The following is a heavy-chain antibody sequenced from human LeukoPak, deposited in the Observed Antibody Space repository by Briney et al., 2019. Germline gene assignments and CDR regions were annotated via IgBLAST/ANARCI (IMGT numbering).Heavy chain of an antibody. CDR2: IYHTATT. Sequence: SETLSLTCTVSGVSSISIDYYWDWIRQPPGKGPEWIGYIYHTATTNYNPSRKGRVTISVATSKNQFSLKLGSVAATDTAVFYGARRVSGVSWYFDLWGRGTLVTASS. J-gene: IGHJ2*01. CDR1: GVSSISIDYY. V-gene: IGHV4-39*01. D-gene: IGHD5/OR15-5a*01. CDR3: ARRVSGVSWYFDL.